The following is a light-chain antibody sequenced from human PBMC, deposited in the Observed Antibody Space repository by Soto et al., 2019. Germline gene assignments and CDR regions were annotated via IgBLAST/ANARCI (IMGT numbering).Light chain of an antibody. CDR3: QQRSNWPPI. Sequence: EIVMTQSPVTLSVSPGERATLSCRASQSVRSNLAWYQHKPGQAPSLLIYGAFTRATGIPARFSGSGSGTDFTLTISSLEPEDFAVYYCQQRSNWPPIFGQGTRLEIK. CDR2: GAF. CDR1: QSVRSN. V-gene: IGKV3-11*01. J-gene: IGKJ5*01.